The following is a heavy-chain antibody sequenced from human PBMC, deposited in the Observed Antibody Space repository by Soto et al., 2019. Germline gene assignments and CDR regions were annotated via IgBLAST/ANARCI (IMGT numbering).Heavy chain of an antibody. V-gene: IGHV1-46*03. CDR1: GLTVTSLD. Sequence: PSVAVSCPASGLTVTSLDLHSVRQPPGQGLEWMGIINPSGGSTSYGQKFQGRVTMTRDTSTSTVYMELSSLRSEDTAVYYCARDLAEVVPAEYYYYYMDGWGKGATVTASS. J-gene: IGHJ6*03. CDR2: INPSGGST. CDR3: ARDLAEVVPAEYYYYYMDG. D-gene: IGHD2-2*01.